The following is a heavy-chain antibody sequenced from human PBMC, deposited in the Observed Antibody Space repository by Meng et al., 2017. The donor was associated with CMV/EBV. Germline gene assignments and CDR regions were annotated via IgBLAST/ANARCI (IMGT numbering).Heavy chain of an antibody. CDR3: RLGHYSQD. D-gene: IGHD4-17*01. Sequence: YLVESGGGLVQPGGSLRLSGAASGLPISNYWMSWVRQAPGKGLEWVANIKNDGSERYYVDSVKGRFSISRDNADNSLYLQMNNLRAEDTAVYYCRLGHYSQDWGQGTLVTVSS. V-gene: IGHV3-7*02. CDR1: GLPISNYW. J-gene: IGHJ4*02. CDR2: IKNDGSER.